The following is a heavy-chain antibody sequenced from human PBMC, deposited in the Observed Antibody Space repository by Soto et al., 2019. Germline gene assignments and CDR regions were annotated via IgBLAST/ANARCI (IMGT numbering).Heavy chain of an antibody. V-gene: IGHV3-15*07. Sequence: PGGSLRLSCAASGFTFSNAWINWVRQVPGKGLEWVGRIKTDGRKTDYAASVKGRFTISRDNSKNMLYLQMNSLRAEDTAVYYCARDSEPQKYPYDYIWGSYRPAYFDYWGQGTLVTVSS. J-gene: IGHJ4*02. CDR1: GFTFSNAW. D-gene: IGHD3-16*02. CDR2: IKTDGRKT. CDR3: ARDSEPQKYPYDYIWGSYRPAYFDY.